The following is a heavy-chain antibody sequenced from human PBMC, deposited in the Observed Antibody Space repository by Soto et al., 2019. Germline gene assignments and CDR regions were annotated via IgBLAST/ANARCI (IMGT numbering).Heavy chain of an antibody. V-gene: IGHV4-31*03. D-gene: IGHD3-10*01. CDR3: ARFYMVRGVMGAFDI. Sequence: QVQLQESGPGLVKPSQTLSLTCTVAGGSISSGGYYWSWIRQNPGKGLEWIGYIYYIWSTYYNPSLKSRVSISVDTSKNQFSLKLSSLTAADTALYYCARFYMVRGVMGAFDIWRQGTIVTVSS. J-gene: IGHJ3*02. CDR1: GGSISSGGYY. CDR2: IYYIWST.